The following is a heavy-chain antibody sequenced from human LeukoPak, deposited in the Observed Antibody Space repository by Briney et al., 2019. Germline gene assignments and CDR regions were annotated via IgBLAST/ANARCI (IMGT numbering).Heavy chain of an antibody. Sequence: ASMKVSCKASGGTFSSYAISWVRQAPGQGLEWMGWISAYNGNTNYAQKLQGRVTMTTDTSTSTAYMELRSLRSDDTAVYYCARDLGGVGATTYYDYWGQGTLVTVSS. V-gene: IGHV1-18*01. CDR2: ISAYNGNT. D-gene: IGHD1-26*01. J-gene: IGHJ4*02. CDR3: ARDLGGVGATTYYDY. CDR1: GGTFSSYA.